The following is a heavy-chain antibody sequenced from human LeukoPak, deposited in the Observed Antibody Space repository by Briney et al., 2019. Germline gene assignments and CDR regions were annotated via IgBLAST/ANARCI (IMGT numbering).Heavy chain of an antibody. V-gene: IGHV3-21*01. CDR2: ISASSSYI. J-gene: IGHJ3*02. CDR1: GFTFSSYT. CDR3: ARDRGYAFDI. Sequence: GGSLRLSCAASGFTFSSYTMNWVRQAQENGLEWVSSISASSSYINYADSVKGQFTISRDNAKKSLYLQMNNLRAEDTAVYYCARDRGYAFDIWGQGTMVTVSS. D-gene: IGHD5-12*01.